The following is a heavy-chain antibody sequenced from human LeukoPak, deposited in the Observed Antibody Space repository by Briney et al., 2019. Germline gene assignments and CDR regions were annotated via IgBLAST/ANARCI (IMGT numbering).Heavy chain of an antibody. CDR1: GGSISSSSYY. Sequence: SETLSLTCTVSGGSISSSSYYWGWIRQPPGKGLEWIGSIYYSGSTYYNPSLKSRVTTSVDTSKNQFSLKLRSVTAADTAVYYCARGGSGISNAFDIWGQGTMVTVSS. CDR2: IYYSGST. J-gene: IGHJ3*02. CDR3: ARGGSGISNAFDI. D-gene: IGHD3-10*01. V-gene: IGHV4-39*07.